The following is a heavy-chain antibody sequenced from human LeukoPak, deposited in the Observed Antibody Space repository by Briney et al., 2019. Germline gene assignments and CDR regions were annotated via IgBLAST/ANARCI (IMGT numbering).Heavy chain of an antibody. CDR3: ARLVGGSYAFDI. CDR2: ISSSSSYI. Sequence: GGSLRLSCAASGFTLSSYAMSWVRQAPGKGLEWVSSISSSSSYIYYADSVKGRFTISRDNAKNSLYLQMNSLRAEDTAVYYCARLVGGSYAFDIWGQGTMVTVSS. D-gene: IGHD3-10*01. J-gene: IGHJ3*02. CDR1: GFTLSSYA. V-gene: IGHV3-21*01.